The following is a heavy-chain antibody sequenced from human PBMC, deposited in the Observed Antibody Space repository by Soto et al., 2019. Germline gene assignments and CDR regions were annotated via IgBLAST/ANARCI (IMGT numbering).Heavy chain of an antibody. J-gene: IGHJ3*02. CDR2: ISAYNGNT. CDR3: ARDQDDFWSGYFPPWAFDI. CDR1: GYTFTSYG. V-gene: IGHV1-18*01. Sequence: GASVKVSCKASGYTFTSYGISWVRQAPGQGLEWMGWISAYNGNTNYAQKLQGRVTMTTDTSTSTAYMELRSLRSDDTGVYYCARDQDDFWSGYFPPWAFDIWGQGTMVTVSS. D-gene: IGHD3-3*01.